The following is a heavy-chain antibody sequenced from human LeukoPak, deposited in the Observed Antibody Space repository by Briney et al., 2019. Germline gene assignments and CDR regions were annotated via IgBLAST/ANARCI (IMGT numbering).Heavy chain of an antibody. Sequence: GGSLRLSCAASGFTFSSYAMSWVRQAPGMGLEWVSSIGSSGDITYYADSVKGRFTISRDNSKNTLYLQMNSLRAEDTAVYYCASRSYESGSYFKRDWGQGTLVTVSS. CDR2: IGSSGDIT. V-gene: IGHV3-23*01. CDR1: GFTFSSYA. J-gene: IGHJ4*02. CDR3: ASRSYESGSYFKRD. D-gene: IGHD3-10*01.